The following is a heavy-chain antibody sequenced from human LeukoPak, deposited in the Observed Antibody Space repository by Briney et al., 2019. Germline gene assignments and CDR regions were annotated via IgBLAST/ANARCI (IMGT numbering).Heavy chain of an antibody. CDR2: INPNSGGT. J-gene: IGHJ4*02. CDR3: AREVRVPRGYCSSTSCYIDY. Sequence: ASVKVSCKASGYTFTGYYMHWVRQAPGQGLEWMGWINPNSGGTNYAQKFQGRVTMTRDTSISTAYMELSRLRSDDTAVYYCAREVRVPRGYCSSTSCYIDYWGQGTLVTVSS. V-gene: IGHV1-2*02. D-gene: IGHD2-2*02. CDR1: GYTFTGYY.